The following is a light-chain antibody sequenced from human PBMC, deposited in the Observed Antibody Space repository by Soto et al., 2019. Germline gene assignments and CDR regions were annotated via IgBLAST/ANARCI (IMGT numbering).Light chain of an antibody. CDR1: QSISSTY. V-gene: IGKV3-20*01. CDR2: AAS. CDR3: QQYYASSCT. J-gene: IGKJ1*01. Sequence: EIVLTQSPGTLSLSPGERATLSCRASQSISSTYLAWYRQKPGQAPRLLIYAASSRATGIPDRFSGSGSGTDFTLTISRLEPEDFAVYYCQQYYASSCTFGQGTRVEIK.